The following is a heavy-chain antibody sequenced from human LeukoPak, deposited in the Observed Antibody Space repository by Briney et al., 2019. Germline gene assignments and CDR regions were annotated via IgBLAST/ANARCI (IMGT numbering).Heavy chain of an antibody. D-gene: IGHD5-18*01. CDR2: MNPNSGNT. CDR3: ARGLHYSYGFY. J-gene: IGHJ4*02. Sequence: GASVKVSCKASGYTFPSYDINWVRQATGQGLEWMGWMNPNSGNTGYAQKFQGRVTMTRNTSISTAYMELSSPRSEDTAVYYCARGLHYSYGFYWGQGTLVTVSS. V-gene: IGHV1-8*01. CDR1: GYTFPSYD.